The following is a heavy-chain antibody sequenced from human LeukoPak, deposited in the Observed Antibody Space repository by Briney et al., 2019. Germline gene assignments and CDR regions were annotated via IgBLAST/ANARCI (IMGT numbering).Heavy chain of an antibody. Sequence: ASVKVPCKASGYTFTGYYMHWVRQAPGQGLEWMGWINPNSGGTNYAQEFQGRVTMTRDTSISTAYMELSRLRSDDTAVYYCASRGSGWYYFDYWGQGTLVTVSS. D-gene: IGHD6-19*01. V-gene: IGHV1-2*02. CDR1: GYTFTGYY. J-gene: IGHJ4*02. CDR2: INPNSGGT. CDR3: ASRGSGWYYFDY.